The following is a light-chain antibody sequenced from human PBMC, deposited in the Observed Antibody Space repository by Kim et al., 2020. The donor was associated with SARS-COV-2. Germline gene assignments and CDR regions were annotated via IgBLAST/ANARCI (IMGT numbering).Light chain of an antibody. CDR3: NSRDSSGNPRWV. J-gene: IGLJ3*02. CDR2: GKN. CDR1: SLRSYY. V-gene: IGLV3-19*01. Sequence: LGQKVRITCQGESLRSYYASWYQQKPGQAPVLVIYGKNNRPSGIPDRFSGSSSGNTASLTITGAQAEDEADYYCNSRDSSGNPRWVFGGGTKLTVL.